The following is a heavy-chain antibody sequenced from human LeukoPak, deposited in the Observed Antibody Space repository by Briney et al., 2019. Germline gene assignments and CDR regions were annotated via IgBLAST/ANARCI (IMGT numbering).Heavy chain of an antibody. J-gene: IGHJ4*02. D-gene: IGHD3-16*02. CDR2: IYSGGST. CDR3: ARGEFSPLLLDY. Sequence: GGSLRLSCAASGFTISSKYMSWVRQAPGKGLEWVSVIYSGGSTYYADSVKGRFTISRDNSKNTLYLRMNSLRAEDTAVYYCARGEFSPLLLDYWGQGTLVTVSS. V-gene: IGHV3-53*01. CDR1: GFTISSKY.